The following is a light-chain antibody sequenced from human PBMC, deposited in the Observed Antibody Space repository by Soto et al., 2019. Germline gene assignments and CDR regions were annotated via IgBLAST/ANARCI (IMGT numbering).Light chain of an antibody. J-gene: IGLJ1*01. CDR1: SSDVGGYNY. CDR3: SSFTSGSTYV. V-gene: IGLV2-14*01. Sequence: QSALTQPASVSGSPGQTITISCTGTSSDVGGYNYVSWYQQHPGKAPKLMIYEVTYRPSGVSNRFSGSKSGNTASLTISGLQAEDEADYYCSSFTSGSTYVFGTGTKLTVL. CDR2: EVT.